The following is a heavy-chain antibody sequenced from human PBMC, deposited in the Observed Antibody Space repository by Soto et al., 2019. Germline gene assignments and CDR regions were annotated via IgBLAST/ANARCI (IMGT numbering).Heavy chain of an antibody. CDR2: INPSGGNT. D-gene: IGHD2-8*01. J-gene: IGHJ6*03. Sequence: ASVKVSCKASGYTFTGYYMHWVRQAPGQGLEWMGIINPSGGNTGYAQKFQGRVTMTRNTSISTAYMELSSLRSEDTAVYYCARASRGCTNGVCFYYYYYMDVWGKGTTVTVSS. CDR3: ARASRGCTNGVCFYYYYYMDV. V-gene: IGHV1-46*01. CDR1: GYTFTGYY.